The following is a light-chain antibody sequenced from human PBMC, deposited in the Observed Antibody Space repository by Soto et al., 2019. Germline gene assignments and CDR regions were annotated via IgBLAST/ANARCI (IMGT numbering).Light chain of an antibody. V-gene: IGKV4-1*01. CDR3: QQYYDVPQT. J-gene: IGKJ1*01. CDR2: WAS. Sequence: DIVMTQSPESLAVSLGERATINCKSSQSILYSSNNKNYLAWYQQKPGQPPKLLIYWASTRESGVPERFSGSGSGTDFTLTISSLQAEDVAVYYCQQYYDVPQTFGQGTNVEIK. CDR1: QSILYSSNNKNY.